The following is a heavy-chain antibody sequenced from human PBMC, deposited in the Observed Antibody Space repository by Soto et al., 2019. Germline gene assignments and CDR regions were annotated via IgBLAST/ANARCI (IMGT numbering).Heavy chain of an antibody. V-gene: IGHV6-1*01. Sequence: PSQTRSLTCXISGDSVSSNIAAWNWIRQSPSRGLEWLGRTYYRSKWFSEYALSVKSRISINADTSKNQFSLQLSSVTLEDTAVYYCVRDGDGSGRTDFQYWGQGTLVTVSS. J-gene: IGHJ4*01. CDR3: VRDGDGSGRTDFQY. CDR2: TYYRSKWFS. CDR1: GDSVSSNIAA. D-gene: IGHD3-3*01.